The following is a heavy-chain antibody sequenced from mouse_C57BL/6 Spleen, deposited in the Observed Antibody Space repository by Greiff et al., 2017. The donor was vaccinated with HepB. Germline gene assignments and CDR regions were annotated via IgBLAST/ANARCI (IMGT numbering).Heavy chain of an antibody. CDR1: GYTFTSYW. J-gene: IGHJ3*01. D-gene: IGHD3-2*02. V-gene: IGHV1-64*01. CDR3: ARQLRLPFFAY. CDR2: IHPNSGST. Sequence: QVQLQQPGAELVKPGASVKLSCKASGYTFTSYWMHWVKQRPGQGLEWIGMIHPNSGSTNYNEKFKSKATLTVDKSSSTAYMQLSSLTSEDSAVYYCARQLRLPFFAYWGQGTLVTVSA.